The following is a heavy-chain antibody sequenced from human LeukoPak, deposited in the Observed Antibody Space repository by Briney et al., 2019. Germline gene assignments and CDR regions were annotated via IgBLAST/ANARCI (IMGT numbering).Heavy chain of an antibody. CDR3: ARDHSHGWPLVY. V-gene: IGHV3-48*04. CDR2: ISGSSISRTTV. CDR1: GFTFSSYN. Sequence: GGSLRLSCAASGFTFSSYNMNWVRQAPGQGLEWVSFISGSSISRTTVYYADSVRGRFTISRDNAKNSLCLQMNSLRAEDTAVYYCARDHSHGWPLVYWGQGTLVTVSS. J-gene: IGHJ4*02. D-gene: IGHD6-19*01.